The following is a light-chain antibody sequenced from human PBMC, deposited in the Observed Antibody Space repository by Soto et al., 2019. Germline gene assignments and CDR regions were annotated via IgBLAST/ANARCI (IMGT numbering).Light chain of an antibody. J-gene: IGKJ1*01. CDR3: QQYGSIPWT. V-gene: IGKV3-20*01. CDR2: DAS. CDR1: ESVVSSY. Sequence: EIVLTQSPGTLSLSPGERATLSCRATESVVSSYLAWYQLKPGQAPRLLIYDASSRATGIPDRFSGSGSGTDFTLTISRLEPEDFAVYYRQQYGSIPWTFGQGTKVEIK.